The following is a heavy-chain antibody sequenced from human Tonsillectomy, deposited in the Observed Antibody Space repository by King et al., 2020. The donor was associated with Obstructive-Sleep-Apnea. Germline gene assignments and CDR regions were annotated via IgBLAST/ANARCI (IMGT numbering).Heavy chain of an antibody. V-gene: IGHV4-4*02. CDR3: ARGLGWGSSSDWFDP. Sequence: VQLQESGPGLVKPSGTLSLTCAVSGDSITNYKWWSWVRQPPGKGLEWIGEISRSGSPNYNPSLKSRLTISVDKSQNQFSLEVASLTAADTAVYYFARGLGWGSSSDWFDPWGQGILVTVSS. J-gene: IGHJ5*02. CDR2: ISRSGSP. CDR1: GDSITNYKW. D-gene: IGHD3-10*01.